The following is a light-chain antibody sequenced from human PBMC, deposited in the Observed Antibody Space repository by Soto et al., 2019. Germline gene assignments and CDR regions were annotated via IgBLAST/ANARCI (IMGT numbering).Light chain of an antibody. V-gene: IGKV3-15*01. CDR2: GAS. Sequence: EIVLTQSPATLSLSPGGRATLSCRASQSVSSNLAWYQQKPGQAPRLLIYGASTRATGIPARFSGSGSGTEFTLTISSLQSEDFAVYYCQQYHNWPITFGQGTRLEIK. CDR1: QSVSSN. J-gene: IGKJ5*01. CDR3: QQYHNWPIT.